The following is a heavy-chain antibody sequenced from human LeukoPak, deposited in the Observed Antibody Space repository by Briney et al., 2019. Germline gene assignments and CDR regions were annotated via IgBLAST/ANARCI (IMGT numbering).Heavy chain of an antibody. CDR2: IYYSGST. Sequence: PSETLSLTCSVSGDSISTSSYYWGWIRQPPGKGLEWIGTIYYSGSTYYNPSLKSRVTISVDTSKNQFSLKLSSVTAADTAVYYCARPYGSGSYFDYWGQGTLVTVSS. CDR3: ARPYGSGSYFDY. V-gene: IGHV4-39*01. J-gene: IGHJ4*02. CDR1: GDSISTSSYY. D-gene: IGHD3-10*01.